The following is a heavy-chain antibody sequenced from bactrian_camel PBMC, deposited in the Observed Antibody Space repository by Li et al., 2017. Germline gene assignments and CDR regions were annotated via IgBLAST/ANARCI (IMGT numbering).Heavy chain of an antibody. D-gene: IGHD3*01. V-gene: IGHV3S55*01. J-gene: IGHJ4*01. CDR2: IDGDGRI. Sequence: QVQLVESGGGSVQAGGSLRLSCVVSGFTRVSGCMGWFRQAPGKEREGVATIDGDGRITYAEPAKGRFIISQDNAKNTLYLQMNNLKPEDTGMYYCAAEVEERREPPLQALGAGESGYEGHGTQVTVS. CDR1: GFTRVSGC.